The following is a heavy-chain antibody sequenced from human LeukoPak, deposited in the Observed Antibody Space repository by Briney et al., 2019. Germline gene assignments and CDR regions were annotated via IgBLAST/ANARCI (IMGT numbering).Heavy chain of an antibody. CDR2: IYYSGST. J-gene: IGHJ4*02. V-gene: IGHV4-39*01. D-gene: IGHD3-10*01. CDR1: GGSISSSSYY. Sequence: SQTLSLTCTVSGGSISSSSYYWGWIRQPPGKGLEWIGSIYYSGSTYYNPSLKSRVTISVDTSKNQFSLKLSSVTAADTAVYYCVAGSGSHDYWGQGTLVTVSS. CDR3: VAGSGSHDY.